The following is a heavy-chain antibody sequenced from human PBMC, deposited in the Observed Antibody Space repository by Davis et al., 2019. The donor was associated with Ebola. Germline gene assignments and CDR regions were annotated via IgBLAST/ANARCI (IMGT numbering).Heavy chain of an antibody. CDR3: ARAADSSGYFPHF. CDR2: ISYEGRNK. D-gene: IGHD3-22*01. CDR1: GFTFSSFW. J-gene: IGHJ4*02. V-gene: IGHV3-30*03. Sequence: GESLKISCAASGFTFSSFWMSWVRQAPGKGLEWVAVISYEGRNKYYADSVKGRFTVSRDNSKNTLYLDMSTLRTEDTAIYYCARAADSSGYFPHFWGQGTLVIVSS.